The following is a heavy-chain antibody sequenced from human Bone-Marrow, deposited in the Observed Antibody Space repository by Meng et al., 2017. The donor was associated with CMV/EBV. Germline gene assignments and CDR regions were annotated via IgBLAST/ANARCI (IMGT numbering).Heavy chain of an antibody. CDR2: ISYDGSNK. CDR3: ARDIGGDLLSIAARPPPPYYYYGMDV. D-gene: IGHD6-6*01. V-gene: IGHV3-30*04. CDR1: GFTFSSYA. Sequence: GGPLRLSCAASGFTFSSYAMHWVRQAPGKGLEWVAVISYDGSNKYYADSVKGRFTISRDNSKNTLYLQMNSLRAEDTAVYYCARDIGGDLLSIAARPPPPYYYYGMDVWGQGTTVTVSS. J-gene: IGHJ6*02.